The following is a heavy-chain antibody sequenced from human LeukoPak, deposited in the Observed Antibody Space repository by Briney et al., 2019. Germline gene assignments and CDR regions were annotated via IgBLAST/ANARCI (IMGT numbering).Heavy chain of an antibody. CDR3: AKGGGSYFRRVTYYYYYMDV. CDR2: ISGSGGST. V-gene: IGHV3-23*01. Sequence: PGGSLGLSCAASGFTFSSYAMSWVRQAPGKGLEWVSAISGSGGSTYYADSVNGRFTISRDNSKNTLYLQMISLRAEDTAVYYCAKGGGSYFRRVTYYYYYMDVWGKGTTVTVSS. CDR1: GFTFSSYA. D-gene: IGHD1-26*01. J-gene: IGHJ6*03.